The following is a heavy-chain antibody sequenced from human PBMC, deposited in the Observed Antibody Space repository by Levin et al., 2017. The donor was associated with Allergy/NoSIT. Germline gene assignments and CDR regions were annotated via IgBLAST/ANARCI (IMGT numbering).Heavy chain of an antibody. CDR3: AKEPSSIAARVAWFDP. Sequence: GESLKISCAASGFTFSSYAMSWVRQAPGKGLEWVSAISGSGGSTYYADSVKGRFTISRDNSKNTLYLQMNSLRAEDTAVYYCAKEPSSIAARVAWFDPWGQGTLVTVSS. J-gene: IGHJ5*02. CDR1: GFTFSSYA. V-gene: IGHV3-23*01. D-gene: IGHD6-6*01. CDR2: ISGSGGST.